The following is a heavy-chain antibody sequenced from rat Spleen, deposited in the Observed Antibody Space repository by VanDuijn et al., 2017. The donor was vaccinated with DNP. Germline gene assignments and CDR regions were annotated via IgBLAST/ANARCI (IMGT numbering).Heavy chain of an antibody. CDR3: TRSDYSTSWWFAY. J-gene: IGHJ3*01. V-gene: IGHV2-32*01. CDR2: MWTDGDT. CDR1: GFSLTSYT. D-gene: IGHD1-2*01. Sequence: QVQLKESGPGLVQPSQTLSLTCTVSGFSLTSYTVHWVRQPTGKGLEWMGVMWTDGDTSYNSVLKSRLSINRDTSRSQVFLKMNSLQTEDTATYFCTRSDYSTSWWFAYWGHGTLVTVSS.